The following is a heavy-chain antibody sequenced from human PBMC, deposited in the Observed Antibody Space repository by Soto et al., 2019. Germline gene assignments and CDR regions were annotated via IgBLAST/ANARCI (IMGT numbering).Heavy chain of an antibody. J-gene: IGHJ6*02. CDR3: ARGLKHYYGMDV. CDR2: LNSDGSSG. CDR1: GFTFSGYW. Sequence: EVQLVESGGGLVQPGGSLRLSCAASGFTFSGYWMHWVRQAPGKGLVWVSRLNSDGSSGYYGDSMKGRFTISRDNAKNTLYLQMNSLRDEDTAVYFCARGLKHYYGMDVWGQGTTVTVSS. V-gene: IGHV3-74*01. D-gene: IGHD3-16*01.